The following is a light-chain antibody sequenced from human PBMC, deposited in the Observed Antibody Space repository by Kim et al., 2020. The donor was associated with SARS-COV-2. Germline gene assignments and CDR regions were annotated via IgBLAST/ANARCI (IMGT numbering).Light chain of an antibody. CDR3: QQYNKWPNT. CDR2: GAF. J-gene: IGKJ2*01. V-gene: IGKV3-15*01. CDR1: QSVSTN. Sequence: EIVMTQSPATLSVSPGERATLSCRASQSVSTNLVWYQQKPGQAPRLLIYGAFTRATGIPARFSGSGSGTEFTLTISSLQSEDFAVYYCQQYNKWPNTFGQGTKLEI.